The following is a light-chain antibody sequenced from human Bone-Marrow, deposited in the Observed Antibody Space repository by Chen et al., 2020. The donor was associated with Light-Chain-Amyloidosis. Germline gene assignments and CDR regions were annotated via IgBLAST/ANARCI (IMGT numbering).Light chain of an antibody. CDR1: DLPTKY. CDR2: RDT. CDR3: QSADSSGTYEVI. Sequence: SYALTQPPSVPVSPGTTARITCSGDDLPTKYAYWYQQKPGQAPVLVIHRDTERPSGISERFSGSSSGTTATLTISGVQAEDEADYHCQSADSSGTYEVIFGGGTKLTVL. V-gene: IGLV3-25*03. J-gene: IGLJ2*01.